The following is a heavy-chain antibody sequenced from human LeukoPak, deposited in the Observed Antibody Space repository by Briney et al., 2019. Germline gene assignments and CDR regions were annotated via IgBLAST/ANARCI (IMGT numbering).Heavy chain of an antibody. Sequence: SGPTLVKPTQTLTLTYTFSGFSLSTSGVGVGWIRQPPGKALEWLALIYWDDDERYSPSLKGRLTITKDTSKNQVVLTMTNVDPVDTATYYCAHGTVAAAFDYWGQGTLVTVSS. CDR3: AHGTVAAAFDY. V-gene: IGHV2-5*02. CDR2: IYWDDDE. CDR1: GFSLSTSGVG. J-gene: IGHJ4*02. D-gene: IGHD6-19*01.